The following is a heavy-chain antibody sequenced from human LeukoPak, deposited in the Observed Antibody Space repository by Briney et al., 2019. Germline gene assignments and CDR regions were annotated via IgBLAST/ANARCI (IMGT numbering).Heavy chain of an antibody. CDR3: ARRHSSSWYFDY. V-gene: IGHV4-39*01. CDR1: GGSLSSSRYY. D-gene: IGHD6-13*01. J-gene: IGHJ4*02. Sequence: SETLSLTCTVSGGSLSSSRYYWGWIRQPPGKGLEWIGSIHYSGNTYYKPPLKSRATISLDTSKNQFSLKVSSVTAADTAVYYCARRHSSSWYFDYWGQGTLVTVSS. CDR2: IHYSGNT.